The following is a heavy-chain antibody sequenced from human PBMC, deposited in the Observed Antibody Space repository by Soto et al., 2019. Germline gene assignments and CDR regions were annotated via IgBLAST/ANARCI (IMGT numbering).Heavy chain of an antibody. Sequence: SSETLSLTCTVSGGSINSYYWSWIRQPPGKGLEWIGYIHYSGATKYSASLNGRLSISVDTSKNKFSLWLNSVTAADTAVYYCARGAYCGGDCFYYFDSWGQGTLVTVSS. CDR3: ARGAYCGGDCFYYFDS. CDR1: GGSINSYY. CDR2: IHYSGAT. D-gene: IGHD2-21*02. J-gene: IGHJ4*02. V-gene: IGHV4-59*01.